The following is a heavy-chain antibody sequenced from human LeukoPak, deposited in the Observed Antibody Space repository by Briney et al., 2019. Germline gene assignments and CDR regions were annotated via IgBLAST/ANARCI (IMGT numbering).Heavy chain of an antibody. V-gene: IGHV3-64D*06. Sequence: GGSLRLSCSGSGFTFSAYAIHWVRQAPGKGPEYVSRINTSGDKTYHADSVKGRFTISRDNSKNTVSLQVSSLRAEDTAMYYCVKDLYKGDTSTWYYFDYWGQGTLVTVSS. D-gene: IGHD6-13*01. CDR3: VKDLYKGDTSTWYYFDY. CDR2: INTSGDKT. CDR1: GFTFSAYA. J-gene: IGHJ4*02.